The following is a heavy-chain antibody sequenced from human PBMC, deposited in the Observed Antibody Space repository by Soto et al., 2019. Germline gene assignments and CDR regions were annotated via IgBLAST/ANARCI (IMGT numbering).Heavy chain of an antibody. CDR2: IYYSGST. D-gene: IGHD3-22*01. V-gene: IGHV4-39*02. CDR1: GGSISSSSYY. CDR3: ARDYYDSSGYFDY. J-gene: IGHJ4*02. Sequence: ETLSLTYTVSGGSISSSSYYWGWIRQPPGKGLEWIGSIYYSGSTYYNPSLKRRVTISVDTSKNQFSLKLSSVTTADTAVYYCARDYYDSSGYFDYWGQGTLVTVSS.